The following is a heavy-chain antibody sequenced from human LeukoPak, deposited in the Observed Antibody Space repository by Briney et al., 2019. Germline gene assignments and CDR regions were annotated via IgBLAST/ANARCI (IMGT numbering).Heavy chain of an antibody. CDR1: GFTFDDYT. Sequence: GGSLRLSCAASGFTFDDYTMHWVRQAPGKGLEWVSGISWNSGSIGYADSVKGRFTISRDNVKNSLYLQMNSLRAEDTALYYCAKDMGWLSRAFDIWGQGTMVTVSS. D-gene: IGHD5-24*01. V-gene: IGHV3-9*01. CDR3: AKDMGWLSRAFDI. J-gene: IGHJ3*02. CDR2: ISWNSGSI.